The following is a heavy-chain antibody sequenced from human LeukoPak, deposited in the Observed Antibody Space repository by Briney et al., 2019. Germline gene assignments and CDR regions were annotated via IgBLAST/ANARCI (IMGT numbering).Heavy chain of an antibody. Sequence: ALVKVSCKASGYTFTGHYMHWVRQAPGQGLEWMGWIYPKSGGTNYAQKFQTRVTMTRDTSITTAFMELNILKSDDTAVYYCVRDGYSGGAFDIWGQGTMVTVSS. J-gene: IGHJ3*02. D-gene: IGHD5-12*01. V-gene: IGHV1-2*02. CDR3: VRDGYSGGAFDI. CDR1: GYTFTGHY. CDR2: IYPKSGGT.